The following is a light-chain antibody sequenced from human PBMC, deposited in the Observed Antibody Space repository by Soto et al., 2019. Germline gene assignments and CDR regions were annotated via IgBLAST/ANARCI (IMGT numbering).Light chain of an antibody. J-gene: IGKJ1*01. V-gene: IGKV1-5*03. CDR1: RSITNY. CDR3: QHYNNSEA. CDR2: KAS. Sequence: DIQMTQSPSSLSAFVGDRVTITCRASRSITNYLNWYQQKPGRAPKLLIYKASTLKSGVPSRFSGSGSGTEFTLTISSLQPDDFATYYCQHYNNSEAFGQGTK.